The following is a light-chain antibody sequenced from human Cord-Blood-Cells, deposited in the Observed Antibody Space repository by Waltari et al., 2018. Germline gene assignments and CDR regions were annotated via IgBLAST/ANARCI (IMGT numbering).Light chain of an antibody. CDR2: DVS. CDR3: SSYTSSSTLGV. J-gene: IGLJ2*01. CDR1: RSDVGGYNY. V-gene: IGLV2-14*01. Sequence: QSALTQPASVSGSPGQSLTISCTGTRSDVGGYNYVSWYQQHPGKAPKLMIYDVSNRPSGVSNRFSGSKSGNTASLTISGLQAEDEADYYCSSYTSSSTLGVFGGGTKLTVL.